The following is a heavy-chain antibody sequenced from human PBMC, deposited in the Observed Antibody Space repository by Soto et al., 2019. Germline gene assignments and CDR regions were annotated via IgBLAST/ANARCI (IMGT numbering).Heavy chain of an antibody. V-gene: IGHV1-18*01. CDR2: ISAYNGNT. J-gene: IGHJ6*03. CDR3: AVFNVDIVALDYYYYMDV. CDR1: GYTFTSYG. D-gene: IGHD5-12*01. Sequence: GASVKVSCKASGYTFTSYGISWVRQAPGQGLEWMGWISAYNGNTNYAQKLQGRVTMTTDTSTSTAYMELRSLRSDDTAVYYCAVFNVDIVALDYYYYMDVWGKGTTVTVSS.